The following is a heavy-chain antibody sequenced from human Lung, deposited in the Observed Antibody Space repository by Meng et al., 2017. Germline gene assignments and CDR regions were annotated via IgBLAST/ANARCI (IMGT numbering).Heavy chain of an antibody. CDR1: GFTFSNYE. CDR3: ARIHRSGYYNPFDY. CDR2: ISSSGSTV. V-gene: IGHV3-48*03. D-gene: IGHD3-3*01. Sequence: GGSLRLSCAASGFTFSNYEMNWVRQAPGKGLEWVSYISSSGSTVYYADSVKGRFTISRDNAQNSLYLQMNSLRAEDTAVYYCARIHRSGYYNPFDYWGQGTLVTVSS. J-gene: IGHJ4*02.